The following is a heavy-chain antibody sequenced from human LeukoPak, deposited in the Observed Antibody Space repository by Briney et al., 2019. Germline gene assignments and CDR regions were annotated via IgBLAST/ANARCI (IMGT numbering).Heavy chain of an antibody. CDR3: ARDPWELLIGGGFDP. CDR1: GGSISGYS. D-gene: IGHD1-26*01. Sequence: SETLSLTCTVSGGSISGYSWSWIRQPPGKGLEYIGYIHYSGTANYTPSLRSRVTISVDTSKNQFSLTLTSVTAGDTAVYYCARDPWELLIGGGFDPWDQGTLVTVSS. CDR2: IHYSGTA. V-gene: IGHV4-59*12. J-gene: IGHJ5*02.